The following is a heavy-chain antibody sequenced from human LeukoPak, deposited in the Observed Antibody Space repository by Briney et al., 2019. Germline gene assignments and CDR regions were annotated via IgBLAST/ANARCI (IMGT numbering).Heavy chain of an antibody. CDR1: GGSFNGYY. CDR2: INHSGST. V-gene: IGHV4-34*01. J-gene: IGHJ3*02. CDR3: ARGRRRQQLDSRPDAFDI. Sequence: TPSETLSLTCAVYGGSFNGYYWTWIRQPPGKGLEWIGEINHSGSTDYNPSLKSRVTISVDTSKNQFSLKLNSVTAADTAVYYCARGRRRQQLDSRPDAFDIWGQGTMVTVSS. D-gene: IGHD6-13*01.